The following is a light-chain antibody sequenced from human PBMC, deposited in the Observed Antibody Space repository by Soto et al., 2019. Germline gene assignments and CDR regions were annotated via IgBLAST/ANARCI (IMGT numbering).Light chain of an antibody. CDR2: CTS. Sequence: IVLTQSQATLSLSPGERATLSCRASQSISSSYLAWYQQKPCQAPRLLIYCTSSRATGIPDRFSGSGSGTDFTLTISRLEPEDFAVYYCQQYGNSPITFGQGTRLENK. CDR1: QSISSSY. V-gene: IGKV3-20*01. J-gene: IGKJ5*01. CDR3: QQYGNSPIT.